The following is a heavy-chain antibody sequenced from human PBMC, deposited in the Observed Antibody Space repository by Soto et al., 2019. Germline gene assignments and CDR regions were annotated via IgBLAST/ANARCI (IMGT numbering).Heavy chain of an antibody. Sequence: GGSLRLSCAASGFTFSSYGMHWVRQAPGKGLEWVAVIWYDGSNKYYADSVKGRFTISGDNSKNTMYLQMNGMRAEDTAVYYCARIHGTAMVTDYDILTLEPNFDYWGQGTLVTVSS. V-gene: IGHV3-33*01. D-gene: IGHD3-9*01. J-gene: IGHJ4*02. CDR2: IWYDGSNK. CDR3: ARIHGTAMVTDYDILTLEPNFDY. CDR1: GFTFSSYG.